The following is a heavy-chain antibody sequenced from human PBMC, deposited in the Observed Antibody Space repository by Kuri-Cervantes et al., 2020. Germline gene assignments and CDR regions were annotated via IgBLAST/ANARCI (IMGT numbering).Heavy chain of an antibody. CDR1: GFTFGDFS. Sequence: SLKISCTASGFTFGDFSVSWVRQAPGKGLEWVSGISWNSGSIGYADSVKGRFTISRDNAKNSPYLQMNSLRAEDTALYYCAKDMGLGSSSSYMDVWGKGTTVTVSS. J-gene: IGHJ6*03. CDR2: ISWNSGSI. D-gene: IGHD2-15*01. V-gene: IGHV3-9*01. CDR3: AKDMGLGSSSSYMDV.